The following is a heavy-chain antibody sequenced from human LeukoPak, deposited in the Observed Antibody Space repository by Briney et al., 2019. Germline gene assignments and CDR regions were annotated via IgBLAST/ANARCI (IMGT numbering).Heavy chain of an antibody. J-gene: IGHJ4*02. CDR2: IWYDGSNK. CDR3: ARGNYYDRSGLDY. Sequence: PGGSLRLSCAASGFTFSSYGMHWVRQAPGKGLEWVAVIWYDGSNKYYADSVKGRFTISRDNSQNALYLQMNSLRAEDTAVYYCARGNYYDRSGLDYWGQGTLVTVSS. D-gene: IGHD3-22*01. V-gene: IGHV3-33*01. CDR1: GFTFSSYG.